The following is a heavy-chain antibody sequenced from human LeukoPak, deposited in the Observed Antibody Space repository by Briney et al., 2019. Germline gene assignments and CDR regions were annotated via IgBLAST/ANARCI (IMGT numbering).Heavy chain of an antibody. D-gene: IGHD2-2*02. J-gene: IGHJ4*02. CDR2: ISAYNGNT. V-gene: IGHV1-18*01. CDR3: ARDLGGYCSSTSCYRAAVY. CDR1: GYTFTSYG. Sequence: ASVKVSCKASGYTFTSYGISWVRQAPGKGLEWMGCISAYNGNTNYAQKLQGRVTMTTDTSTSTAYVELRSLRSDDTAVYYCARDLGGYCSSTSCYRAAVYWGQGTLVTVSS.